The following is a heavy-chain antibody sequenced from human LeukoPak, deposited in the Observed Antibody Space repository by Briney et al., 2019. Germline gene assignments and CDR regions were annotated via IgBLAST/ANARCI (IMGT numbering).Heavy chain of an antibody. Sequence: ASVKVSCKASGYTFTSYGISWVRQAPGQGLEWMGWISAYNGNTNYAQKLQGRVTMTTDTSTSTAYMELRSLRSDDTAVYYCARDTSWIQLRGRYYFDYWGQGTLVTVSS. CDR1: GYTFTSYG. J-gene: IGHJ4*02. CDR2: ISAYNGNT. V-gene: IGHV1-18*01. D-gene: IGHD5-18*01. CDR3: ARDTSWIQLRGRYYFDY.